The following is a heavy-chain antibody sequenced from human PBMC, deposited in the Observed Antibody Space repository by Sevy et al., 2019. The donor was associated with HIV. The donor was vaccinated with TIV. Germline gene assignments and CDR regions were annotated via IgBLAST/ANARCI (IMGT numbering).Heavy chain of an antibody. D-gene: IGHD3-22*01. CDR2: TYYRSKWYN. V-gene: IGHV6-1*01. Sequence: QTLSLTCAISGDSVSSNSAAWSWIRQSPSRGLEYLGRTYYRSKWYNDYAISVKSRITISPDTSNNHFSLQLSSVTPEDTAVYYCAREAFDSGGYLQQKFDYWGQGTLVTVSS. CDR1: GDSVSSNSAA. CDR3: AREAFDSGGYLQQKFDY. J-gene: IGHJ4*02.